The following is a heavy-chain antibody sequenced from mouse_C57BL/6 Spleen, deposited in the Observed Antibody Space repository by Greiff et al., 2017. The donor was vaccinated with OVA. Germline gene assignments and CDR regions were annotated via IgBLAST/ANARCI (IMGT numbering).Heavy chain of an antibody. V-gene: IGHV14-4*01. J-gene: IGHJ3*01. CDR1: GSNIKDDY. Sequence: VQLKESGAELVRPGASVKLSCTASGSNIKDDYMHWVKQRPEQGLEWIGWIDPENGDTEYASKFQGKATITADTSSNTAYLQLSSLTSEDTAVYYCTRGYDVEFAYWGQGTLVTVSA. D-gene: IGHD2-2*01. CDR2: IDPENGDT. CDR3: TRGYDVEFAY.